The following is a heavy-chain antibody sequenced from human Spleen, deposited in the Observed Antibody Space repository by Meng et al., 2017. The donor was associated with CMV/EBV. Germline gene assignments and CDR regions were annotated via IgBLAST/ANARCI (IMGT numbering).Heavy chain of an antibody. J-gene: IGHJ4*01. D-gene: IGHD3-3*01. V-gene: IGHV1-2*06. CDR1: GYTFSGYH. CDR2: ITPDSGDT. Sequence: ASVKVSCKTSGYTFSGYHIHWVRQAPGQGLEWMGRITPDSGDTDYGQTFQDRVTMTKNKSISTVYMELSRLRSDDTAVYYCARGSASGYDSRSAYYISDYFDSWGRGTLVTVSS. CDR3: ARGSASGYDSRSAYYISDYFDS.